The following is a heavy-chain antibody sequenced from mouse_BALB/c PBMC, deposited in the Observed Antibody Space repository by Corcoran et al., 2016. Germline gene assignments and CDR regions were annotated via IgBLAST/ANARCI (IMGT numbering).Heavy chain of an antibody. Sequence: EVQLQQSGAELVNPGASVKLSCTASGFNIKDTYMHWVKQRPEQGLEWIGRIDPANGNTKYDPKFQGKATITADTSSNTAYLQLSSLTSEDTAVYYCARRGYGSSYWFAYWGQGTLVTVSA. CDR3: ARRGYGSSYWFAY. J-gene: IGHJ3*01. CDR2: IDPANGNT. D-gene: IGHD1-1*01. V-gene: IGHV14-3*02. CDR1: GFNIKDTY.